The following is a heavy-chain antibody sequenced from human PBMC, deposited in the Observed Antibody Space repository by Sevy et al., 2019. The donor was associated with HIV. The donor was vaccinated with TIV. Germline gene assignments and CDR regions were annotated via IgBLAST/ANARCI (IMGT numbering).Heavy chain of an antibody. Sequence: GGSLRLSCAASGLTFSDYAFHWVRQAPGKGLEWLAVISFDGNKQYFADSVQGRFTISRDSLKNTVSLHMNSLRVEDTAVYFCARELLPGSYYYYMDVWGKGTTVTVSS. CDR3: ARELLPGSYYYYMDV. V-gene: IGHV3-30-3*01. CDR2: ISFDGNKQ. J-gene: IGHJ6*03. CDR1: GLTFSDYA. D-gene: IGHD2-15*01.